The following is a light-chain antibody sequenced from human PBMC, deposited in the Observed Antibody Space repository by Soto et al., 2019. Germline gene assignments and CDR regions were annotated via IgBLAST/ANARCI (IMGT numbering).Light chain of an antibody. CDR2: GAS. CDR3: QQYGSSPPT. CDR1: QSVRSSH. J-gene: IGKJ1*01. V-gene: IGKV3-20*01. Sequence: VMTHTPLSLSVAPGQPASISCSTSQSVRSSHLAWYQQKPGQAPRLLIYGASSRATGIPDRFSGSGSGTDFTLTISRLEPEDFALYYCQQYGSSPPTFGQGTKVDIK.